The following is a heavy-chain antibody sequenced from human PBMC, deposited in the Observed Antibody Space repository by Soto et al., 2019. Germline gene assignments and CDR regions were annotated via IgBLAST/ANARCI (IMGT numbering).Heavy chain of an antibody. CDR2: IYYSGTT. J-gene: IGHJ5*02. D-gene: IGHD2-2*01. CDR3: ARCSLVVVPAPGFDP. V-gene: IGHV4-31*03. CDR1: GGSISSGGYY. Sequence: SETLSLTCTVSGGSISSGGYYWSWIRQHSGKGLEWIGYIYYSGTTYYNPSLKSRVTISVDTSKNQFSLKLSSVSAADTALYYCARCSLVVVPAPGFDPWGRGTLVTSPQ.